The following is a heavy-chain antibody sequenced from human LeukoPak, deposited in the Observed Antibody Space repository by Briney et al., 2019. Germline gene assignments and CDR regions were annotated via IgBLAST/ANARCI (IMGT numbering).Heavy chain of an antibody. CDR3: ARDLGYYDSSGYWYYFDY. CDR1: GYTFTGYY. CDR2: INPNSGGT. D-gene: IGHD3-22*01. V-gene: IGHV1-2*02. J-gene: IGHJ4*02. Sequence: ASVKVSCKASGYTFTGYYMHWVRQAPGQGLEWMGWINPNSGGTNYAQKFQGRVTMTRDTSISTAYMELSRLRSDDTAVYYCARDLGYYDSSGYWYYFDYWGQGTLVTVSS.